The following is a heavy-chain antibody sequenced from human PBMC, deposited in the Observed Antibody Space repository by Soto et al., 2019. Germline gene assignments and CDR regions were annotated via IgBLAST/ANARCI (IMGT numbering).Heavy chain of an antibody. CDR3: APQKRGIRSQGDY. CDR1: GGTFSSYT. J-gene: IGHJ4*02. Sequence: SVKVSCKASGGTFSSYTISWVRQAPGQGLEWMGRIIPILGIANYAQKFQGRVTITADKSTSTAYMELSSLRSEDTAVYYCAPQKRGIRSQGDYWGQGTLVTVSS. V-gene: IGHV1-69*02. D-gene: IGHD3-10*01. CDR2: IIPILGIA.